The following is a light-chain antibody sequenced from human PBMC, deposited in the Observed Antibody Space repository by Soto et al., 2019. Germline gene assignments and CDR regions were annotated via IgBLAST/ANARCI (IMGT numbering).Light chain of an antibody. CDR1: SSDVGSYNL. J-gene: IGLJ2*01. V-gene: IGLV2-23*03. CDR3: CSYAGSSTFSVL. Sequence: QSVLTQPASVSGSPGQSITISCTGISSDVGSYNLVSWYQQHPGKAPKLMIYEGSKRPSGISNRFSGSKSGNTASLTISGLQVEDEADYYCCSYAGSSTFSVLFGGGTKVTVL. CDR2: EGS.